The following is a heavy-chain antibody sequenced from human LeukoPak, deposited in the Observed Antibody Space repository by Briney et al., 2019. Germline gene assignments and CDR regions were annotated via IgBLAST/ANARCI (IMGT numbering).Heavy chain of an antibody. Sequence: GGSLRLSCAASGLIFSSYGMHWVRQAPGEGLEWVAYIRHDESKTFYADSVKGRFTISRDNSKNTLYLQMHSLRAEDTALYYCAKPVIPSAYQGTYYMDVWGKGTTVTVSS. CDR1: GLIFSSYG. J-gene: IGHJ6*03. CDR2: IRHDESKT. D-gene: IGHD3-16*01. CDR3: AKPVIPSAYQGTYYMDV. V-gene: IGHV3-30*02.